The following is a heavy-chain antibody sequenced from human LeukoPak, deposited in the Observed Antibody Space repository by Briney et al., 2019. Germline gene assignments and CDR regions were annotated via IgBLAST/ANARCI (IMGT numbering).Heavy chain of an antibody. V-gene: IGHV3-30*02. D-gene: IGHD3-22*01. CDR1: GFNFRTFG. Sequence: GGSLRLSCATSGFNFRTFGTHWLRQAPGKGLEWVAFIQVDGSKGSYADSVRGRFTISRDNSMNTLYLQMNSLRAEDTAVYYCAKTGDSSGYYYFDYWGQGTLVTVSS. CDR3: AKTGDSSGYYYFDY. J-gene: IGHJ4*02. CDR2: IQVDGSKG.